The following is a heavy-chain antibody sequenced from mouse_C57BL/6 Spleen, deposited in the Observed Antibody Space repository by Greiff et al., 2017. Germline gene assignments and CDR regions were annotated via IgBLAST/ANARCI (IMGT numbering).Heavy chain of an antibody. CDR2: ISDGGSYT. J-gene: IGHJ2*01. CDR3: ARDRGNYYGSSLGY. D-gene: IGHD1-1*01. V-gene: IGHV5-4*01. CDR1: GFTFSSYA. Sequence: EVMLVESGGGLVKPGGSLKLSCAASGFTFSSYAMSWVRQTPEKRLEWVATISDGGSYTYYPDNVKGRFTISRDNAKNNLYLQMSHLKSEDTAMYYCARDRGNYYGSSLGYWGQGTTLTVSS.